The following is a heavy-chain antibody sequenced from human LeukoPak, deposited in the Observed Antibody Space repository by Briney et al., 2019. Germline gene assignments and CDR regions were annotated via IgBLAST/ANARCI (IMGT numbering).Heavy chain of an antibody. Sequence: ASVKVSCKASGYTFTSYDINWVRQATGQGLEWMGYVNPNSGNTGYAQNFQGRVTITRTTSISTAYMEVSGLRSGDTAVYYCARDPNPCGGDCYTNGAFDIWGQGTLVTVSS. D-gene: IGHD2-21*02. CDR1: GYTFTSYD. CDR2: VNPNSGNT. J-gene: IGHJ3*02. CDR3: ARDPNPCGGDCYTNGAFDI. V-gene: IGHV1-8*03.